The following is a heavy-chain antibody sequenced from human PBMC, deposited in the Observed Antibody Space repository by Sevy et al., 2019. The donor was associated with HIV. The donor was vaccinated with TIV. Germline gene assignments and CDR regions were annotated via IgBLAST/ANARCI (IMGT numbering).Heavy chain of an antibody. D-gene: IGHD5-12*01. CDR3: ARDSSPRSRDYRGLFDY. J-gene: IGHJ4*02. CDR2: ISSTSNTK. V-gene: IGHV3-48*02. CDR1: GFTFSSYS. Sequence: GGSLRLSCAASGFTFSSYSVNWVRQAPGKELEWVSFISSTSNTKYYADSVKGRFTISRDSAKNSLSLQMNSLRDEDTAVYYCARDSSPRSRDYRGLFDYWGQGTLVTVSS.